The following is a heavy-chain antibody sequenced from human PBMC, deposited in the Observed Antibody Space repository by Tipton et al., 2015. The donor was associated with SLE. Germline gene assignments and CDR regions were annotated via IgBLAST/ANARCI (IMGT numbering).Heavy chain of an antibody. J-gene: IGHJ4*02. D-gene: IGHD5-12*01. V-gene: IGHV3-7*01. CDR2: IKQEGSEK. CDR1: GFIFSDYR. Sequence: SLRLSCTASGFIFSDYRMSWVRQAPGKGLEWVANIKQEGSEKYYVDSVKGRFTISRDNAKNSLYLQMNSLRAEDTAVYYCAREDSGYDSNFGYWDQGTLVTVSS. CDR3: AREDSGYDSNFGY.